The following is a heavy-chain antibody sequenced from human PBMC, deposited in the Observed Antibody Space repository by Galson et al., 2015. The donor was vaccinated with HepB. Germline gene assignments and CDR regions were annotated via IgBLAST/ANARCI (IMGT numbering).Heavy chain of an antibody. CDR3: VSPPTVTTSYFDY. D-gene: IGHD4-17*01. Sequence: SLRLSCAASGFTFSSYAMHWVRQAPGKGLEYVSAISSNGGSTYYADSVKGRFTISRDNSKNTLYLQMSSLRAEDTAVYYRVSPPTVTTSYFDYWGQGTLVTVSS. V-gene: IGHV3-64D*06. CDR2: ISSNGGST. CDR1: GFTFSSYA. J-gene: IGHJ4*02.